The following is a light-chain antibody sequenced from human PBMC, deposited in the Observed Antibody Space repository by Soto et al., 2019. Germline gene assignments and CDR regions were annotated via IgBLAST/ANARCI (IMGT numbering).Light chain of an antibody. Sequence: VIWMTQSPSLLSASTGDRVTISCRISQGISSYLAWYQQEPGKAPELLIYAASTLASGVPSRFSGSGSGTEFTLTISSLQPDDFATYYCQQYNSSPGTFGQGTKVDIK. J-gene: IGKJ1*01. CDR2: AAS. CDR1: QGISSY. CDR3: QQYNSSPGT. V-gene: IGKV1D-8*03.